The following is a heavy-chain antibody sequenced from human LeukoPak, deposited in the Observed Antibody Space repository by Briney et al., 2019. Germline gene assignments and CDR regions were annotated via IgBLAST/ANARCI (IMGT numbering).Heavy chain of an antibody. Sequence: SETLSLTCAVSGYSIRSAYYWGWIRQPPGKGLEWIGSIYHIGTTHYNPSLKSRVTISLNTSKSQFSLKLTSVTAADTAVYYCATTMVVTRDFDYWGQGTLVTVSS. CDR3: ATTMVVTRDFDY. D-gene: IGHD4-23*01. J-gene: IGHJ4*02. CDR2: IYHIGTT. V-gene: IGHV4-38-2*01. CDR1: GYSIRSAYY.